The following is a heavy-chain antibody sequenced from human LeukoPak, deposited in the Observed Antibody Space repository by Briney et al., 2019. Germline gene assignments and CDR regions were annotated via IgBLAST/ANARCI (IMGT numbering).Heavy chain of an antibody. Sequence: PSGTLSLTCTVSGGSISSGGFYWSWIRQHPGKGLEWIGYIYYSGSTYYNPSLKSRVTISVDTSKNQFSLKLSSVTAADTAVYYCGSLATPGLYFDYWGLGTLVTVSS. J-gene: IGHJ4*02. D-gene: IGHD6-6*01. CDR1: GGSISSGGFY. CDR2: IYYSGST. V-gene: IGHV4-31*03. CDR3: GSLATPGLYFDY.